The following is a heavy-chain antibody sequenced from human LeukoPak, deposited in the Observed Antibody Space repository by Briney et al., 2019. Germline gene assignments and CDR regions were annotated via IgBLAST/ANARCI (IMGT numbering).Heavy chain of an antibody. Sequence: GSSVKVSCKASGYTFTGYYMHWVRQAPGQGLEWMGWIRVYNGNTNYAQKLQGRVTMTTDRSMSTAYMYLRGQRSDHADGYYFARGPGGRSGYYPLEDYYYHYYMDVWGKGTTVTVSS. CDR1: GYTFTGYY. V-gene: IGHV1-18*04. CDR3: ARGPGGRSGYYPLEDYYYHYYMDV. CDR2: IRVYNGNT. J-gene: IGHJ6*03. D-gene: IGHD3-22*01.